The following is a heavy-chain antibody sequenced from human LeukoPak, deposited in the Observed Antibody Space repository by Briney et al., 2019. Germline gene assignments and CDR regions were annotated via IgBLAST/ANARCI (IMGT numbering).Heavy chain of an antibody. D-gene: IGHD4-23*01. CDR2: ISVYNGNT. J-gene: IGHJ4*02. CDR3: ARGSFGGYSGY. V-gene: IGHV1-18*01. Sequence: ASVKVSCKASGYTFTSYGISWVRQAPGQGLEWMGWISVYNGNTDYAQELQGRVTMTTDTSTSTAYMELRSLRSDDTAVYYCARGSFGGYSGYWGQGTLVTVSS. CDR1: GYTFTSYG.